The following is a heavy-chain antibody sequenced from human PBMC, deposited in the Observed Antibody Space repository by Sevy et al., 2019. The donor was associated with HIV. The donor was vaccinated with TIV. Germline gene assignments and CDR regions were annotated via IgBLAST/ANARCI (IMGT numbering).Heavy chain of an antibody. CDR1: GFTFSTYW. CDR3: ARLAVVSGRFDP. CDR2: INQGGTES. J-gene: IGHJ5*02. V-gene: IGHV3-7*03. D-gene: IGHD3-10*01. Sequence: GESLKISCAASGFTFSTYWMSWVRQAPGKGLEWVANINQGGTESHDVDSVKGRFTISRDNAQNSLYLQMNSLRADDMAVYYCARLAVVSGRFDPWGQGTLVTVSS.